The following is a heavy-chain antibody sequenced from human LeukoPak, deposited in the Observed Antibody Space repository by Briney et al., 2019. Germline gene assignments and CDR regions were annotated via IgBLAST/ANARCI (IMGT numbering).Heavy chain of an antibody. V-gene: IGHV3-43*01. CDR3: VASGRGVYNWFDP. Sequence: PGGSLRLSCAASGFTFDDYTMHWVRQAPGKGLEWVSLISWDGGSTYYADSVKGRFTISRDNSKNSLYLQMNSLRTEDTALYYCVASGRGVYNWFDPWGQGTLVTVSS. J-gene: IGHJ5*02. CDR2: ISWDGGST. D-gene: IGHD5/OR15-5a*01. CDR1: GFTFDDYT.